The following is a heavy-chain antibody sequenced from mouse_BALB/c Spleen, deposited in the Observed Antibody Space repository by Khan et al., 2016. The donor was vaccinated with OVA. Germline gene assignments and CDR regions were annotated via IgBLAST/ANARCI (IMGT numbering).Heavy chain of an antibody. J-gene: IGHJ3*01. CDR2: IFPHTGYT. CDR3: ARGNYYGSNSWFAY. CDR1: GYTFTEYT. D-gene: IGHD1-1*01. V-gene: IGHV1-18*01. Sequence: VRLQQSGPELVKPGASVKISCKTSGYTFTEYTMHWVKESHGKSLEWIGSIFPHTGYTTYNQEFRCKATLTADQSSSTAYMEFRSLTSEDSAVYYCARGNYYGSNSWFAYWGQGTLVTVSA.